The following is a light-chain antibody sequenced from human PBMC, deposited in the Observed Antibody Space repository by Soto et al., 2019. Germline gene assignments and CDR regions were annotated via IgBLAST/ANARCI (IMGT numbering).Light chain of an antibody. CDR2: GAS. J-gene: IGKJ4*01. Sequence: EIVMTQSPATLSVSPGERATLSCRASQTLYNNLAWYQQKLGQAPRLLIYGASARATDIPARFSGSGSGTEFPLTSSGLQSEDFAIYYCQQYSDWPLTFGGGTKVEIK. V-gene: IGKV3-15*01. CDR1: QTLYNN. CDR3: QQYSDWPLT.